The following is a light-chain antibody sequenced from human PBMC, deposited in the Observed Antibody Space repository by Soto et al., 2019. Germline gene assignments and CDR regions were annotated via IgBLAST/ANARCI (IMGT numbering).Light chain of an antibody. CDR1: YSNIGSNT. CDR3: APWDDALRGWV. V-gene: IGLV1-44*01. Sequence: QSVLTQPPSASGTPGQGVIISCSGTYSNIGSNTVKWYRQVPGSAPKFLIYSNNERPSGVPDRFSGSKSGTSASLAISGLPSEDDADYYCAPWDDALRGWVFGGGTKLTVL. CDR2: SNN. J-gene: IGLJ3*02.